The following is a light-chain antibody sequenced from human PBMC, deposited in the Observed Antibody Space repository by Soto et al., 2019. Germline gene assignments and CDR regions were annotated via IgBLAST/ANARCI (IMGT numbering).Light chain of an antibody. CDR3: QQYNNWPRT. Sequence: EIVMTQSPATLSVSPGETATLSCRASQSVRSNLAWYQQKPGQAPRLLIYATSTRATVIPARFSGGGSGTEFTLTISSLQSEDFALYYCQQYNNWPRTFGQGTKVEIK. CDR2: ATS. V-gene: IGKV3-15*01. J-gene: IGKJ1*01. CDR1: QSVRSN.